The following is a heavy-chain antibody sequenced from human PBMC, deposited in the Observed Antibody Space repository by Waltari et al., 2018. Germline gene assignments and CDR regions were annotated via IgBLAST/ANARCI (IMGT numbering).Heavy chain of an antibody. CDR3: ARQSSAAADHYYYGMDV. V-gene: IGHV4-39*01. Sequence: QLQLQESGPGLVKSSETLSLTCTVSGGSISSSSYYWGWIRQPPGKGLDWIGSIYYSGSTYYNRSLKSRVTISVDTSKNQFSLILSSVTAADTAVYYCARQSSAAADHYYYGMDVWGQGTTVTVSS. J-gene: IGHJ6*02. D-gene: IGHD1-26*01. CDR1: GGSISSSSYY. CDR2: IYYSGST.